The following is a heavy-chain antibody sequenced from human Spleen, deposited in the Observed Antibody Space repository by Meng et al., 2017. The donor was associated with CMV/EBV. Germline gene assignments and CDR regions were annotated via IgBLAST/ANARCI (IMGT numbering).Heavy chain of an antibody. CDR1: RYTFSNYY. J-gene: IGHJ5*02. V-gene: IGHV1-2*02. CDR2: INPDVGVT. CDR3: GRGPSVRAGYTTPVDR. Sequence: ASVKVSCKASRYTFSNYYIHWVRQAPGQGLEWMGWINPDVGVTNYAQRFQGRVTMTRDTSISTAYLELSRLRSDDTAVYYCGRGPSVRAGYTTPVDRWARGTLVTVSS. D-gene: IGHD5-12*01.